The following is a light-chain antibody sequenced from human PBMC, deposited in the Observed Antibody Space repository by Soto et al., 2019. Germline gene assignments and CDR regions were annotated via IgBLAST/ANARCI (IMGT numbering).Light chain of an antibody. CDR2: DVS. Sequence: QSVLTQPASVSGSPGQSIAISCTGTSSDVGGYNYVSWYQHHPGKAPTVMIYDVSNRPSGVSDRFSGSKSGNTAPLTISGLQADDEADYYCSSYTSSRTYVFGTGTKVTVL. CDR3: SSYTSSRTYV. CDR1: SSDVGGYNY. J-gene: IGLJ1*01. V-gene: IGLV2-14*03.